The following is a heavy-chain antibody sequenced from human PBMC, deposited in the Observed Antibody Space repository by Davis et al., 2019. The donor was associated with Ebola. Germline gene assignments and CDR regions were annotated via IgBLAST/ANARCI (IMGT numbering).Heavy chain of an antibody. Sequence: GGSLRLSCIASGFTFSGYGIQWVRQAPGKGLEWVSSISSGSAFLYYGDSVKGRFTISRDNDKNSLYLQMNSLRAEDTAVYYCARFYDHGNYRIPGSYYYGMDVWGQGTTVTVSS. D-gene: IGHD3-16*01. J-gene: IGHJ6*02. CDR3: ARFYDHGNYRIPGSYYYGMDV. CDR1: GFTFSGYG. V-gene: IGHV3-21*01. CDR2: ISSGSAFL.